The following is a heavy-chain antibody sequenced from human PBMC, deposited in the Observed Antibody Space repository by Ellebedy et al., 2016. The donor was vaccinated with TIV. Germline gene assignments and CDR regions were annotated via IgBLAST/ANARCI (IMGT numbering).Heavy chain of an antibody. V-gene: IGHV1-2*02. J-gene: IGHJ4*02. Sequence: ASVKVSXKASGYTFTGYYMHWVRQAPGQGLEWMGWINPNSGGTNYAQKFQGRVTMTRDTSISTAYMELSRLRSDDTAVYYCARDLEWYIWGIYWGQGTLVTVSS. D-gene: IGHD3-3*01. CDR3: ARDLEWYIWGIY. CDR2: INPNSGGT. CDR1: GYTFTGYY.